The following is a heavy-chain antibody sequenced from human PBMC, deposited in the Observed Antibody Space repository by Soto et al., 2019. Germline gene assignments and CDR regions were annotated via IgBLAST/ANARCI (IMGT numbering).Heavy chain of an antibody. V-gene: IGHV1-69*12. CDR2: IIPIFGTA. D-gene: IGHD2-8*01. CDR3: ARGGYLGVLMMYAPDY. J-gene: IGHJ4*02. Sequence: QVQLVQSGAEVKKPGSSVKVSCKASGGTFSSYAISWVRQAPGQGLEWMGGIIPIFGTANYAQKFQGRVTSTADESTSTAYMELSSLRSEDTAVYYCARGGYLGVLMMYAPDYWGQGTLVTVSS. CDR1: GGTFSSYA.